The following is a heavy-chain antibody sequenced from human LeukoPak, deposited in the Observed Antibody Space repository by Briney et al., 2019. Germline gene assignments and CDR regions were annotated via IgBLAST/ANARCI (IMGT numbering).Heavy chain of an antibody. CDR2: IRYEADNK. CDR1: GFTFSTYG. Sequence: PGGSLRLSCAASGFTFSTYGMLWVRQAPGKGLEGVVFIRYEADNKYYADSVRGRFTISRDNSKNTMLLQLNSVGAEDTAVYYCAKALGGYYYFDSWGQGTLVTVSS. J-gene: IGHJ4*02. V-gene: IGHV3-30*02. CDR3: AKALGGYYYFDS. D-gene: IGHD2-21*02.